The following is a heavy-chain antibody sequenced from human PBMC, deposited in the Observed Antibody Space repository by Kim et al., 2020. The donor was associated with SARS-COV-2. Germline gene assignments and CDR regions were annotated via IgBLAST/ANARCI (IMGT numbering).Heavy chain of an antibody. Sequence: YYADAVKGRFTISRDNSQTKLYLQMNSLRAEDTAVYYCAKHLVGAKAFDYWGQGTLVTVSP. J-gene: IGHJ4*02. V-gene: IGHV3-23*01. D-gene: IGHD1-26*01. CDR3: AKHLVGAKAFDY.